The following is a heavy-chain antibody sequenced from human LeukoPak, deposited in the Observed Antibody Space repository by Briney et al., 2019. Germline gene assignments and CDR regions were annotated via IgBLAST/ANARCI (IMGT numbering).Heavy chain of an antibody. CDR2: ISAYNGNT. D-gene: IGHD3-10*01. J-gene: IGHJ4*02. CDR1: GYTFTSYD. V-gene: IGHV1-18*01. CDR3: ARLLWFGELSPYYFDY. Sequence: GASVKVSCKASGYTFTSYDINWVRQAPGQGLEWMGWISAYNGNTNYAQKLQGRVTMTTDTSTSTAYMELRSLRSDDTAVYYCARLLWFGELSPYYFDYWGQGTLVTVSS.